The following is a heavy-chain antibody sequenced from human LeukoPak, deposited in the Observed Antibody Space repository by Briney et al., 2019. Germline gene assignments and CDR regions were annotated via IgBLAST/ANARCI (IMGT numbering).Heavy chain of an antibody. Sequence: GGSLRLSCAASGFTFSSYWMNWVHQAPGKGLEWVANIKRDGNEKNYVDSVKGRFSISRDNAKNSRYLQMDSLRAEDTAVYYCAKEGAYPIITYDSWGQGALVTVSS. CDR1: GFTFSSYW. J-gene: IGHJ5*01. D-gene: IGHD3-10*01. V-gene: IGHV3-7*01. CDR3: AKEGAYPIITYDS. CDR2: IKRDGNEK.